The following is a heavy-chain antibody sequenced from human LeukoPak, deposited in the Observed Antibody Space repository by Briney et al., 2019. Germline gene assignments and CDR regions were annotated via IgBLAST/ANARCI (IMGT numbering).Heavy chain of an antibody. CDR3: AREGSYFFDF. CDR2: IKQDGSEK. Sequence: GGSLRLSCAASGFTFANNFMSWVRQVPGKGLEWVADIKQDGSEKTYADSVRGRFTIFRDNAKDSVYLQMNSLRAEDSVIYYCAREGSYFFDFWGQGTLVTVSS. CDR1: GFTFANNF. D-gene: IGHD1-26*01. J-gene: IGHJ4*01. V-gene: IGHV3-7*01.